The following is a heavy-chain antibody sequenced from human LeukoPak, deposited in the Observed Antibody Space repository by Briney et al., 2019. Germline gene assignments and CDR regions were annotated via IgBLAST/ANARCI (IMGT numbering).Heavy chain of an antibody. V-gene: IGHV3-48*01. D-gene: IGHD6-19*01. CDR3: ARDQWLDY. Sequence: GGSLRLSCAASGFTFSGYIMNWVRQAPGKGLKWVSFIGTSGNTIYYADSVKGRFTVSRDNAKNSLYLQMNSLRAEDTAVYYCARDQWLDYWGRGTLVTVSS. CDR2: IGTSGNTI. J-gene: IGHJ4*02. CDR1: GFTFSGYI.